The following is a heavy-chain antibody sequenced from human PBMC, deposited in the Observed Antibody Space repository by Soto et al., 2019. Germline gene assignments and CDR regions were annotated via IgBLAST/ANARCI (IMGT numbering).Heavy chain of an antibody. V-gene: IGHV1-18*04. J-gene: IGHJ5*02. CDR3: ARAYCSGDVCYVS. CDR2: ISPYNGET. D-gene: IGHD2-15*01. Sequence: ASVKVSCKASGYTFTSYGITWVRQAPGQGLEWMGWISPYNGETNNAQKLQGRVTMTTDTSTSTAYLELRSLRSDDTAMYYCARAYCSGDVCYVSWGQGTLVTVSS. CDR1: GYTFTSYG.